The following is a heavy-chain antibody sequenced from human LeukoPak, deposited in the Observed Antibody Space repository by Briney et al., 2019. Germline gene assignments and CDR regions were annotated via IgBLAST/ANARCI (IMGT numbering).Heavy chain of an antibody. CDR1: GGSISSYY. D-gene: IGHD3-3*01. V-gene: IGHV4-34*01. Sequence: SSETLSLTCTVSGGSISSYYWSWIRQPPGKGLEWIGEINHSGSTNYNPSLKSRVTISVDTSKNQFSLKLSSVTAADTAVYYCARGPRITIFGVPRGGFDYWGQGTLVTVSS. J-gene: IGHJ4*02. CDR2: INHSGST. CDR3: ARGPRITIFGVPRGGFDY.